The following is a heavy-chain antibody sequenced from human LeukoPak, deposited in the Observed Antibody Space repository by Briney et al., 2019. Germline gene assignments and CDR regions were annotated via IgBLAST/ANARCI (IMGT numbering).Heavy chain of an antibody. V-gene: IGHV1-69*04. J-gene: IGHJ4*02. CDR3: ARGGSGKPHPIDY. Sequence: SVKVSCKASGGTFSSYAISWVRQAPGQGLEWVGRIIPILGIANYAQKFQGRVTITADKSTSTAYMELSSLRSEDTAVYYCARGGSGKPHPIDYWGQGTLVTVSS. CDR1: GGTFSSYA. D-gene: IGHD3-10*01. CDR2: IIPILGIA.